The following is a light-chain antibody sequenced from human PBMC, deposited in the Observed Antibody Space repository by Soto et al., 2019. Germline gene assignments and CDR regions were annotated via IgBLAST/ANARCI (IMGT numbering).Light chain of an antibody. CDR1: QIIRSW. CDR2: DAS. CDR3: KQYYNYPAI. V-gene: IGKV1-5*01. Sequence: DIQITQYPSTPPAYVGERVRITPGASQIIRSWLAWYQQKPGKAPKLLIYDASSLGSGVPSRFSGSGSETEFTLTISSLQPDDFATYYCKQYYNYPAIFGKGTLLEIK. J-gene: IGKJ5*01.